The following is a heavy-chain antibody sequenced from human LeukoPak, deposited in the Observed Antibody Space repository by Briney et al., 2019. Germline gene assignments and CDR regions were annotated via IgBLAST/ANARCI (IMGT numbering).Heavy chain of an antibody. Sequence: GRSLRLSCAASGFTFSNYNINCVSQDPGEWLGWLLSISSSGSYIYYADTMKGRFTISRDNAKNSLYLQMNSLRAEDTAVYYCASRASCGGDCYQFDYWGQGTLVSVSS. CDR2: ISSSGSYI. CDR1: GFTFSNYN. J-gene: IGHJ4*02. D-gene: IGHD2-21*02. CDR3: ASRASCGGDCYQFDY. V-gene: IGHV3-21*01.